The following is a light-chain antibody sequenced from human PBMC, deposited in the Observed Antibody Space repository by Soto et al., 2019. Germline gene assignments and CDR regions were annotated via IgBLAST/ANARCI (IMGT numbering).Light chain of an antibody. J-gene: IGKJ1*01. CDR1: QSISSW. CDR2: DAS. CDR3: QQYNSYSPA. Sequence: IKMTQSPASLSAYVGDRVTITCRASQSISSWLAWYQQRPGKAPKLLIYDASSLQSGVPSRFSGSGSGTEFTLTISSLQPDDFATYYCQQYNSYSPAFGQGTKVDIK. V-gene: IGKV1-5*01.